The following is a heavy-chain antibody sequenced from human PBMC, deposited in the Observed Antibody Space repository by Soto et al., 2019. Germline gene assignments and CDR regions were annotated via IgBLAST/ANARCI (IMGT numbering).Heavy chain of an antibody. Sequence: LRLSCAASGFTFSIYGMHWVRQAPGKGLEWVAVISYDGSNKYYADSVKGRFTISRDNSKNTLYLQMNSLRGEDTAVYYCAKETVEYYFDYWGQGTLVTVSS. CDR3: AKETVEYYFDY. V-gene: IGHV3-30*18. CDR2: ISYDGSNK. CDR1: GFTFSIYG. D-gene: IGHD3-3*01. J-gene: IGHJ4*02.